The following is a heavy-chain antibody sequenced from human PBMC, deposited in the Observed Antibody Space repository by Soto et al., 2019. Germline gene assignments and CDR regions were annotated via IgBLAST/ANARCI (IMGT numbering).Heavy chain of an antibody. CDR2: ISVSGGST. CDR1: EFTFRNYA. D-gene: IGHD3-22*01. V-gene: IGHV3-23*01. CDR3: ARTRLYDSTGYQRDGFDM. Sequence: GGSLRLSCAPSEFTFRNYAMNWVRQAPGKGLEWVSDISVSGGSTYYADSVKGRFTISRDNSHNTSFLQMNSLRPDDTAVYSCARTRLYDSTGYQRDGFDMWGQGKMVHVSS. J-gene: IGHJ3*02.